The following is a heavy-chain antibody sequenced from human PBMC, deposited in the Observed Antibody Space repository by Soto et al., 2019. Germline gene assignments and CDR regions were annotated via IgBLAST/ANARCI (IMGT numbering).Heavy chain of an antibody. Sequence: GGSLKLSCVASGFTFSSYAMSWVRQAPGKGLEWVSAISGSGGSTYYADSVKGRFTISRDNSKNTLYLQMNSLRAEDTAVYYCATSARAAAYDYIWGSYGYWGQGTLVTVSS. CDR3: ATSARAAAYDYIWGSYGY. CDR1: GFTFSSYA. J-gene: IGHJ4*02. D-gene: IGHD3-16*01. V-gene: IGHV3-23*01. CDR2: ISGSGGST.